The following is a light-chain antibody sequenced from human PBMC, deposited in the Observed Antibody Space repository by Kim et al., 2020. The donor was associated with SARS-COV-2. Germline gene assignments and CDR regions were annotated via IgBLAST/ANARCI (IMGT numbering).Light chain of an antibody. CDR2: GAS. J-gene: IGKJ2*01. CDR3: QQYSSSPST. CDR1: QTVGSNF. Sequence: ENVLTQSPGILSLSPGERATLSCRASQTVGSNFLAWYQQRPGQAPRLLIYGASNRASGISDRFSGSGSGTDFTLTISRLDPADFAVYYCQQYSSSPSTFGQGTKVDIK. V-gene: IGKV3-20*01.